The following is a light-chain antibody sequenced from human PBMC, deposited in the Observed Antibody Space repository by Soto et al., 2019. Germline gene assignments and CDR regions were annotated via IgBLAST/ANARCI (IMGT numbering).Light chain of an antibody. Sequence: EIVLTQSPGTLSLSPGERATLSCRASQSVSSSYLAWYQQKPDQAPRLLIYGASSRATGIPDRFSGSGSGTDFTLTISRLGPEDFAVYYCQQYGSSLTWTFGQGTKVEIK. CDR1: QSVSSSY. CDR3: QQYGSSLTWT. CDR2: GAS. V-gene: IGKV3-20*01. J-gene: IGKJ1*01.